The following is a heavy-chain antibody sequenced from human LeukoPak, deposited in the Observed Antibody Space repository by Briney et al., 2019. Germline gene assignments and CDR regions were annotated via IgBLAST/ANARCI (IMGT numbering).Heavy chain of an antibody. J-gene: IGHJ4*02. V-gene: IGHV3-48*03. CDR2: ISGSGSTI. CDR1: GFTFSSYE. CDR3: ARGGAILTAYFSSGRSRMYHFDS. Sequence: PGGSLRLSCAASGFTFSSYEMNWVRQAPGKGLEWISYISGSGSTIYYADSVKGRFTISRDNARNSLYLQMSSLRAEDTALYYCARGGAILTAYFSSGRSRMYHFDSWGQGTLVTVSS. D-gene: IGHD3-9*01.